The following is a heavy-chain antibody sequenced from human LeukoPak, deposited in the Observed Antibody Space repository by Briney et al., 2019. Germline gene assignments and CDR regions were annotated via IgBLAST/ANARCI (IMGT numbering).Heavy chain of an antibody. CDR3: ARHYYDSSGYPLDAFDI. Sequence: ASVKVSCKASGYTFTSYGIRWVRQAPGQGLEWMGWISAYNGNTNYAQKFQGRVTMTTDTSTSTAYMELRSLRSDDTAVYYCARHYYDSSGYPLDAFDIWGQGTMVTVSS. D-gene: IGHD3-22*01. CDR1: GYTFTSYG. V-gene: IGHV1-18*01. J-gene: IGHJ3*02. CDR2: ISAYNGNT.